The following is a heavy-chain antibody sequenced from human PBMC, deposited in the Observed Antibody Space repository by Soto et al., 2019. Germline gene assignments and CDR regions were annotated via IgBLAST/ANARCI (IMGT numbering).Heavy chain of an antibody. CDR3: ARDWESKLDAFDI. Sequence: PGGSLRLSCAASGFTFSSYAMHWVRQAPGKGLEWVAVISYDGSNKYYADSVKGRFTISRDNSKNTLYLKMNSLRAEDTAVYYCARDWESKLDAFDIWGQGTMVTVSS. J-gene: IGHJ3*02. CDR1: GFTFSSYA. D-gene: IGHD1-26*01. CDR2: ISYDGSNK. V-gene: IGHV3-30-3*01.